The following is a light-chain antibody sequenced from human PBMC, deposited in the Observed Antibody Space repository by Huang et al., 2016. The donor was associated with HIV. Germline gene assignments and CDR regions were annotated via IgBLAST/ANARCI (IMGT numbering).Light chain of an antibody. CDR3: QQYNDWPPT. CDR1: QRVSNN. Sequence: EILMTQSPDTLSVSPGERATLSCRASQRVSNNLAWYQQNPGQAPRLLIYGISTRATGVPARFSASGSGTEFALTISSLTSEDFALYFCQQYNDWPPTFGQGTKLEI. J-gene: IGKJ2*01. CDR2: GIS. V-gene: IGKV3-15*01.